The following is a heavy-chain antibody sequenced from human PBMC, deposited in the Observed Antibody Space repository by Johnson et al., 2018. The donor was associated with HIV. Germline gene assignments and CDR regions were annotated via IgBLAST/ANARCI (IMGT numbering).Heavy chain of an antibody. D-gene: IGHD1-26*01. CDR2: IYSGGST. V-gene: IGHV3-66*01. CDR3: ARGPLVGATIFGYDFAFDI. CDR1: GFTVSSNY. Sequence: VQLVESGGGLVQPGGSLRLSCAASGFTVSSNYMSWVRQAPGKGLEWVSVIYSGGSTYYTDSVKGRFTISRDNSKNTLYLQMNSLRAEDTAVYYCARGPLVGATIFGYDFAFDIWGLGTMVTVSS. J-gene: IGHJ3*02.